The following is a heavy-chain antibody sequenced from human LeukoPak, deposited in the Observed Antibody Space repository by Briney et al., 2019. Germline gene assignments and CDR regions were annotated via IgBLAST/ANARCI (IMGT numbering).Heavy chain of an antibody. CDR1: GFTFSSYS. J-gene: IGHJ5*02. V-gene: IGHV3-21*01. CDR2: ISNSSSYI. Sequence: GGSLRLSCAASGFTFSSYSMNWVRQAPGKGLEWVSSISNSSSYIYYADSVKGRFTISRDNAKNSLYLQMNSLRAEDTAVYYCARDVSGHYGSGTSCFDPWGQGTLVTVSS. D-gene: IGHD3-10*01. CDR3: ARDVSGHYGSGTSCFDP.